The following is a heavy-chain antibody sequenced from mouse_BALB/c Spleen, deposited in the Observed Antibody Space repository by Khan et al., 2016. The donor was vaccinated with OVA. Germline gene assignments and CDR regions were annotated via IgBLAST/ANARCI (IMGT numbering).Heavy chain of an antibody. Sequence: QVQLKQSGPGLVAPSQNLSITCTASGFSLTGYGVIWVRQPPGKGLEWLGMIWGDGSTDYCSALKSRLSITTDDSKSQVFLKMNSLQTDDTARYYCARYAAMAYWGQGTLVTVSA. CDR1: GFSLTGYG. CDR2: IWGDGST. J-gene: IGHJ4*01. D-gene: IGHD2-14*01. V-gene: IGHV2-6-7*01. CDR3: ARYAAMAY.